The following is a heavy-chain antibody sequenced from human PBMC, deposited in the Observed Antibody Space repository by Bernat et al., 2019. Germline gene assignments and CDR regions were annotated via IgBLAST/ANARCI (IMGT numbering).Heavy chain of an antibody. J-gene: IGHJ4*02. V-gene: IGHV3-30*01. CDR2: ISYDGSNK. D-gene: IGHD6-19*01. CDR1: GFTFSSYA. Sequence: QVQLVESGGGVVQPGRSLRLSCAASGFTFSSYAMHWVCQAPGKGLEWVAVISYDGSNKYYADSVKGRFTISRDNSKNTLYLQMNSLRAEDTAVYYCEGTKWLDKYYFDYWGQGTLVTVSS. CDR3: EGTKWLDKYYFDY.